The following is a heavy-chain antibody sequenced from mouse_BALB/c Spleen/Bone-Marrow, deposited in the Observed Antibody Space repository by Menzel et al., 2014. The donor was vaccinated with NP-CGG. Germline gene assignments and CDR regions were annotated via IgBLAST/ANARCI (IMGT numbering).Heavy chain of an antibody. CDR2: ISSGSSTI. V-gene: IGHV5-17*02. CDR1: GFTFSSFG. Sequence: EVQVVESGGGLVQPGGSRKLSCAASGFTFSSFGMHWVRQAPERGLERVAYISSGSSTIFYADTVKGRFTIPRDNPKNTLFLQMTSLRSEDTAMYYCTRGGNWEDFDYWGQGTTLTVSS. J-gene: IGHJ2*01. CDR3: TRGGNWEDFDY. D-gene: IGHD4-1*01.